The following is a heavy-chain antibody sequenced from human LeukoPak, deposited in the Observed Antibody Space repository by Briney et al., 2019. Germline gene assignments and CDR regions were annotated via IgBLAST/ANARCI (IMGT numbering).Heavy chain of an antibody. CDR1: GGTFSSYA. Sequence: SVKVSCKASGGTFSSYAISWVRQAPGQGLEWMGGIIPIFGTANYAQKFQGRVTITADESTSTAYMELSSPRSEDTAVYYCARPVHYGSGTPTRGYYYGMDVWGKGTTVTVSS. CDR3: ARPVHYGSGTPTRGYYYGMDV. V-gene: IGHV1-69*13. D-gene: IGHD3-10*01. J-gene: IGHJ6*04. CDR2: IIPIFGTA.